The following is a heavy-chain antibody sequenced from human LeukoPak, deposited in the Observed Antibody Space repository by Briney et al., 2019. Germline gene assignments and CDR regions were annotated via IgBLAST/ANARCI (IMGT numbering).Heavy chain of an antibody. CDR2: ISAYNGNT. CDR3: ARGAVAGTNWFDT. V-gene: IGHV1-18*01. J-gene: IGHJ5*02. D-gene: IGHD6-19*01. Sequence: ASVKLSCNASGYNFTSYGNSWMRQAPGQGLEWMGWISAYNGNTNYAQKLQGRVTMTTDTSTSTAYMELRSLRSDDTAVYYSARGAVAGTNWFDTWGQGTLVTVSS. CDR1: GYNFTSYG.